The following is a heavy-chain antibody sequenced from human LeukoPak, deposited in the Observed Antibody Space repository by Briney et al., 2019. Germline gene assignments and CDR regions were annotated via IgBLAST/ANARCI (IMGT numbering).Heavy chain of an antibody. CDR3: ARGLRSIAARVGQYYFDY. V-gene: IGHV4-39*07. Sequence: SETLSLTCTVSGGSISSSNYYWGWIRQPPGKGLECIGSIYYSARTYYNPSLKGRVTISVDTSKNQFSLKLSSVTAADTAVYYCARGLRSIAARVGQYYFDYWGQGTLVTVSS. CDR2: IYYSART. J-gene: IGHJ4*02. D-gene: IGHD6-6*01. CDR1: GGSISSSNYY.